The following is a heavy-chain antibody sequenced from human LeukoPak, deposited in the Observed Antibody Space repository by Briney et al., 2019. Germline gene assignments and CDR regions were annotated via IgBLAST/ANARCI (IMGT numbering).Heavy chain of an antibody. D-gene: IGHD2-15*01. CDR3: AKAPVTSCRGAFCYPFDY. CDR2: ISAGKSNT. J-gene: IGHJ4*02. Sequence: PGGSLRLSCAASAFTLSTYAMGWVRQAPGKGLEWVSGISAGKSNTYYAASVRGRFTISRDTSRSTLYLQMNSLRAEDAAVYYCAKAPVTSCRGAFCYPFDYWGQGTLVTVSS. V-gene: IGHV3-23*01. CDR1: AFTLSTYA.